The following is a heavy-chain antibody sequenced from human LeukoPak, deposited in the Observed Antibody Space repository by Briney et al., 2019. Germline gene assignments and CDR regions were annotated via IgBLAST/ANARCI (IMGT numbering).Heavy chain of an antibody. V-gene: IGHV1-46*01. CDR2: INPSGGST. CDR3: ASRFYDIWTGYSLDAFDI. J-gene: IGHJ3*02. D-gene: IGHD3-9*01. CDR1: GYTFTSYY. Sequence: ASVKVSCKASGYTFTSYYMHWVRQAPGQGLEWMGIINPSGGSTSYAQKFQDRVTMTRDTSTRTVYMELSSLRSEDTAVYYCASRFYDIWTGYSLDAFDIWGQRTMVTVSS.